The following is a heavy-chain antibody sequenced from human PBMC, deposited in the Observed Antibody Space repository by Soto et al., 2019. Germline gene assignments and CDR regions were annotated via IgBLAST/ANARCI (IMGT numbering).Heavy chain of an antibody. V-gene: IGHV1-69*01. D-gene: IGHD5-18*01. Sequence: QVQVVQSGAEVKKPGSSVKVSCKVSGGIFTNNAISWVRQSPVQGLDWLGGVIPLFDTAYYAQIFRGRLRISADGATTTAYMELSGLTSADTAVYFCATGGHNDGYNFYHGMDVWGQGTTVTVS. J-gene: IGHJ6*02. CDR3: ATGGHNDGYNFYHGMDV. CDR2: VIPLFDTA. CDR1: GGIFTNNA.